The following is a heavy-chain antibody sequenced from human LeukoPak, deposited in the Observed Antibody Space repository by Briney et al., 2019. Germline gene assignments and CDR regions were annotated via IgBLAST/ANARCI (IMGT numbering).Heavy chain of an antibody. CDR3: ARASEETGSDY. CDR2: ISAYNGNT. D-gene: IGHD3-10*01. Sequence: ASVKVSCKASGYTFTNYGLSWVRQAPGQGLEWMGRISAYNGNTNYAQKFQGRVTMTRDKSTSTVYMELSRLRSEDTAVYYCARASEETGSDYWGQGTLVTVSS. CDR1: GYTFTNYG. J-gene: IGHJ4*02. V-gene: IGHV1-18*01.